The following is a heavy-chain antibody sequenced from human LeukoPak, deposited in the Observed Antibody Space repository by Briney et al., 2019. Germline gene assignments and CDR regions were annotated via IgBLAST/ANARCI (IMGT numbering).Heavy chain of an antibody. CDR3: AIARYCSGGSCYSVPERAFDI. Sequence: SATPSLTCTVSVGSISSGCYYWSWVRQHPGKGLEWIGYIYYSGSTYYNPSLKSRVTISVDTSKNQFSLKLCSVTAADTAVYYCAIARYCSGGSCYSVPERAFDIWGQGTMVTVSS. CDR2: IYYSGST. D-gene: IGHD2-15*01. J-gene: IGHJ3*02. V-gene: IGHV4-31*03. CDR1: VGSISSGCYY.